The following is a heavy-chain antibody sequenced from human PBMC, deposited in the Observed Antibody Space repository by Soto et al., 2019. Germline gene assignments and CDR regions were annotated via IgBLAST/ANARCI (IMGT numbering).Heavy chain of an antibody. CDR3: GTDYRGYFDH. D-gene: IGHD4-4*01. CDR2: ISQCGRDT. CDR1: GFIFSSYA. Sequence: GGSLRLSCAASGFIFSSYALSWVRQAPGRGLEWVANISQCGRDTYYADSVNGRFTISRDNSLKSLYLQMNSLRAEDTGGYYCGTDYRGYFDHWGQGTLVTVSS. V-gene: IGHV3-7*04. J-gene: IGHJ4*02.